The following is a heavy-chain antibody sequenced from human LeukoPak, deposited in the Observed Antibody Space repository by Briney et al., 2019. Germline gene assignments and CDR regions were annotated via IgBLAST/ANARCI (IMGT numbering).Heavy chain of an antibody. V-gene: IGHV1-2*02. Sequence: GASVKVSCKASGYTFTVYYMHWVRQAPGQGLEWMGWINPNSGGTNYAQKFQGRVTMTRDTSISTAYMELSRLRSDDTAVYYCARGRDFVVVPAAMFYWGQGTLVTVSS. CDR2: INPNSGGT. D-gene: IGHD2-2*01. J-gene: IGHJ4*02. CDR1: GYTFTVYY. CDR3: ARGRDFVVVPAAMFY.